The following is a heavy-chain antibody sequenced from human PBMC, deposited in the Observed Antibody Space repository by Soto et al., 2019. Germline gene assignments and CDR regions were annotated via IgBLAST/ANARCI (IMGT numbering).Heavy chain of an antibody. Sequence: ASVKVSCKASGYTFTGYYMHWVRQAPGQGLEWMGWINPNSGGTNYAQKFQGRVTMTRDTSISTAYMQLSRLRSDDTAVYYCARVIRGYSGSNTPPFDYWGQGTLVTVSS. CDR2: INPNSGGT. CDR3: ARVIRGYSGSNTPPFDY. D-gene: IGHD5-12*01. V-gene: IGHV1-2*02. CDR1: GYTFTGYY. J-gene: IGHJ4*02.